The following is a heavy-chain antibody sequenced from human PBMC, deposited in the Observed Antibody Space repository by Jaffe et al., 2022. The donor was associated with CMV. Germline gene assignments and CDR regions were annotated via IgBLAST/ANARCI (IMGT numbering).Heavy chain of an antibody. CDR2: IWYDGSNK. CDR3: ARDVGRADTFNY. CDR1: GFSFSSYG. V-gene: IGHV3-33*01. Sequence: QVQLVESGGGVVQPGRSLRLSCVASGFSFSSYGMHWVRQAPGKGLEWVAVIWYDGSNKNYVDSVKGRFTISRDNSKNTLYLQMNSLRAEDTAVYYCARDVGRADTFNYWGQGTLVTVSS. D-gene: IGHD6-19*01. J-gene: IGHJ4*02.